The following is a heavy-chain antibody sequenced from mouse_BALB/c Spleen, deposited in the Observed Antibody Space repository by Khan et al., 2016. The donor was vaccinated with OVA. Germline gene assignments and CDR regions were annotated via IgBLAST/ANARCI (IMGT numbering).Heavy chain of an antibody. Sequence: EVELVESGGGLVEPGGSLKLSCAASGFTFSSFVMSWVRQTPEKRLEWVATISSAATYTYYPDSVKGRFTISRDNAKNTLYLQMNRPRSDDTAIYYGANGNYGWFAYWGQGTLVTVST. D-gene: IGHD2-1*01. J-gene: IGHJ3*01. CDR3: ANGNYGWFAY. V-gene: IGHV5-9-1*01. CDR2: ISSAATYT. CDR1: GFTFSSFV.